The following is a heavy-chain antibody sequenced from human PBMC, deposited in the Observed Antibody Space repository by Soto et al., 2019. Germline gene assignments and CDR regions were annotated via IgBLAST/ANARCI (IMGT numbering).Heavy chain of an antibody. Sequence: SETLSLTYAVSGYSISSGYYWGWIRQPPGKGLEWIGSIYHSGSTYYNPSLKSRVTISVDTSKNQFSLKLSPVTAADTAVYYCARDRLPRDGYYDFWSGYYSSWFDPWGQGTLVTVSS. CDR1: GYSISSGYY. V-gene: IGHV4-38-2*02. CDR3: ARDRLPRDGYYDFWSGYYSSWFDP. D-gene: IGHD3-3*01. J-gene: IGHJ5*02. CDR2: IYHSGST.